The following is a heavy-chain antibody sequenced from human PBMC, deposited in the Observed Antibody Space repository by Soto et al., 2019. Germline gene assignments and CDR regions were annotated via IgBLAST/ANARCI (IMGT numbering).Heavy chain of an antibody. CDR3: ARTKGLFNWFDP. CDR2: IYYSGST. D-gene: IGHD2-8*01. Sequence: SETLSLTCTVSGGSISSYYWSWIRQPPGKGLEWIGYIYYSGSTNYNPSLKSRVTISVDTSKNQFSLKLSSVTAADTAVYYCARTKGLFNWFDPWGQGTLVTVSS. V-gene: IGHV4-59*08. J-gene: IGHJ5*02. CDR1: GGSISSYY.